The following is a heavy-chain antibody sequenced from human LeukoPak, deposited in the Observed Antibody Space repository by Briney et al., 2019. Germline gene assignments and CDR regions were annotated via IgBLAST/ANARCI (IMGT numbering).Heavy chain of an antibody. J-gene: IGHJ4*02. CDR3: ARGRYSGTTYYFDY. V-gene: IGHV3-7*03. CDR2: IKKDGSET. D-gene: IGHD5-12*01. CDR1: GFTFSTSW. Sequence: PGGSLRLSCAASGFTFSTSWMSWVRQVPGKGLEWVANIKKDGSETYYVDSVKGRFTISRDNAKNSLYLQMNSLRAVDTAMYYCARGRYSGTTYYFDYWGQGTLVTVSS.